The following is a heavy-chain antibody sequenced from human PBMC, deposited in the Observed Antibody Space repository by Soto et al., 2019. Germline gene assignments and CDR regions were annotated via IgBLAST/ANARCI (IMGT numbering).Heavy chain of an antibody. J-gene: IGHJ5*02. CDR2: INHTGST. Sequence: SETLSLTCAVYGGSFSAYYWSWIRQPPGKGLEWIGEINHTGSTNYNPSLKSRVTISVDTSKNQFSLNLSSVTAADTAVYYCARSVRQQLVRRNLFDHSSHGTLVTVSS. D-gene: IGHD6-13*01. CDR1: GGSFSAYY. CDR3: ARSVRQQLVRRNLFDH. V-gene: IGHV4-34*01.